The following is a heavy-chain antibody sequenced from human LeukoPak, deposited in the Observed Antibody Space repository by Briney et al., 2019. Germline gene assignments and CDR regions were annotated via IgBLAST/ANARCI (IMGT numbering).Heavy chain of an antibody. Sequence: GASVKVSCKASGYTFTGYYMHWVRQAPGQGLEWMGWINPNSGGTNYAQKFQGRVTMTRDTSISTAYMELSRLRSDDTAVYYCARDSSYSSGHRSINWFDPWGQGTLVTVSS. J-gene: IGHJ5*02. D-gene: IGHD6-19*01. V-gene: IGHV1-2*02. CDR2: INPNSGGT. CDR1: GYTFTGYY. CDR3: ARDSSYSSGHRSINWFDP.